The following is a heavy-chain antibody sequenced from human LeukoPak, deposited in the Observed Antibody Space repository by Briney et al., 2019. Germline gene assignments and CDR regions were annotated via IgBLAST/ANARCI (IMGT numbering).Heavy chain of an antibody. D-gene: IGHD2-21*02. CDR1: GGSISSYY. V-gene: IGHV4-59*08. J-gene: IGHJ5*02. Sequence: PSETLSLTCTVSGGSISSYYWSWIRQPPGKGLEWIGYIYYSGSTNYNPSLKSRVTISVDTSKNQFSLKLSSVTAADTAVYYCARQKVEVVTALAYNWCDPWGQGTLVTVSS. CDR3: ARQKVEVVTALAYNWCDP. CDR2: IYYSGST.